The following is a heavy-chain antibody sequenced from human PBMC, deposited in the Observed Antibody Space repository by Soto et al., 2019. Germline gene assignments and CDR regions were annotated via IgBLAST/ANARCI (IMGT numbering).Heavy chain of an antibody. CDR3: AEDWGETGCYNWFNS. Sequence: QVQLVESGGGLVQPGTSLRLSCAASGFTFSTHGMHWVRQAPGKGLEWVAMISHDGSAKLSVDSVKGRFTISRDTSKNALFLQMDSLRVEDTAIYCCAEDWGETGCYNWFNSWGRGPLVNVSS. V-gene: IGHV3-30*18. D-gene: IGHD3-16*01. J-gene: IGHJ5*01. CDR1: GFTFSTHG. CDR2: ISHDGSAK.